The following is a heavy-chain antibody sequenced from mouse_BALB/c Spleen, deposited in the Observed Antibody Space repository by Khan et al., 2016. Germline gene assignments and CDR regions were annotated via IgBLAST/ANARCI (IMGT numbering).Heavy chain of an antibody. CDR2: INSDSSTI. D-gene: IGHD1-2*01. J-gene: IGHJ3*01. Sequence: EELLESGGGLVQPGGSLKLSCAASGFDLIRYWMSWVRQAPGKGLEWSGEINSDSSTINYTPSLKDKFIISRDNAKNTLYLQMSKVRSEDTALYYCVRLGYYGYLAYWGQGTLVTVSA. V-gene: IGHV4-1*02. CDR1: GFDLIRYW. CDR3: VRLGYYGYLAY.